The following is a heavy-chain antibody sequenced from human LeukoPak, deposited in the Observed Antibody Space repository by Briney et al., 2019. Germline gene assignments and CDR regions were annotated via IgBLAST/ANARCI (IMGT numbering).Heavy chain of an antibody. Sequence: SVKVSCKASGFTFTSSAVQWVRQARGQRLEWIGWIVVGSGNTNYAQKSQERVTITRDMSTSTVYMELSSLRSEDTAVYYCAAEGRPTVVTFRKGAVDLWGQGTMVTVSS. CDR2: IVVGSGNT. CDR1: GFTFTSSA. V-gene: IGHV1-58*01. CDR3: AAEGRPTVVTFRKGAVDL. D-gene: IGHD4-23*01. J-gene: IGHJ3*01.